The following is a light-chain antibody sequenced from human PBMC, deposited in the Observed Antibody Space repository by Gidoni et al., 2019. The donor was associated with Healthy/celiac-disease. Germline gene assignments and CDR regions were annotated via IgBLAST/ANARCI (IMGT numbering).Light chain of an antibody. J-gene: IGKJ2*01. CDR1: QSMSSY. Sequence: DTQMTQSPSSLSTSVGDRVTITCRGSQSMSSYLNWYQQKPGKAPKLLIYSASSLQSGVTTRFSGSGSWADFTLTISSLQPEDFSTYYCHQRYSTPMYTFXQXTKLEIK. V-gene: IGKV1-39*01. CDR3: HQRYSTPMYT. CDR2: SAS.